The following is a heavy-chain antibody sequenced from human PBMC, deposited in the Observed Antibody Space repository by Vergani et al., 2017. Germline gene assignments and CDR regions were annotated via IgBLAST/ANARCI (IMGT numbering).Heavy chain of an antibody. Sequence: QVQLVQSGAEVKKPGASVKASCKASGYTFTSYYMHWVRQAPGQGLEWMGIINPSGGSTSYAQKFQGRVTMTRDTSTSTVYMELSSLRSEDTAVYYCARARHSRAVDYWGQGTLVTVSS. J-gene: IGHJ4*02. CDR2: INPSGGST. D-gene: IGHD6-13*01. V-gene: IGHV1-46*03. CDR1: GYTFTSYY. CDR3: ARARHSRAVDY.